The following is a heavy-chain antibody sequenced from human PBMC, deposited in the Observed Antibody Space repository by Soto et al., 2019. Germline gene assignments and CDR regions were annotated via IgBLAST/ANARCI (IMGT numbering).Heavy chain of an antibody. CDR2: ISYDGSNK. Sequence: QVQLVESGGGVVQPGRSLRLSCAASGFTFSSYAMHWVRQAPGKGLEWVAVISYDGSNKYYADSVKGRFTISRDNSKNTLYLQMNSLRAEDTAVYYCARDGRGGWYGLAYWGQGTLVTVSS. D-gene: IGHD6-19*01. J-gene: IGHJ4*02. CDR3: ARDGRGGWYGLAY. CDR1: GFTFSSYA. V-gene: IGHV3-30-3*01.